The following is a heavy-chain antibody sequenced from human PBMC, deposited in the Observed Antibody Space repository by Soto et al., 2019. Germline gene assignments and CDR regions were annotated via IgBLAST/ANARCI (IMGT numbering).Heavy chain of an antibody. V-gene: IGHV4-31*03. D-gene: IGHD3-10*01. J-gene: IGHJ3*02. CDR1: GDSISSGALF. CDR2: MHTNGAT. CDR3: ARDYGAGIAFDI. Sequence: QVQLQESGPGLVKPSQSLSLTCTVSGDSISSGALFWSWIRQHPGKGPEWIGYMHTNGATYYNPSLNSRVSISMATVAIRLSRQLSSVTVAGTAMYYCARDYGAGIAFDIWGHGTMVIVSS.